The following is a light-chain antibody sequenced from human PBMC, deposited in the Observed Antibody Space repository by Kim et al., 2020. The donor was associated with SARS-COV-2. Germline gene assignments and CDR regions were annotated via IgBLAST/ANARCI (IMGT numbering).Light chain of an antibody. Sequence: GKAVTSAWTGGSGSVASSYVQWYQQRPGRAPTTVIYEDNQRPSGVPDRFSGSIDSSSNSASLTISGLKTEDEADYYCQSYDSSNWVFGGGTQLTVL. CDR2: EDN. J-gene: IGLJ3*02. CDR1: SGSVASSY. CDR3: QSYDSSNWV. V-gene: IGLV6-57*02.